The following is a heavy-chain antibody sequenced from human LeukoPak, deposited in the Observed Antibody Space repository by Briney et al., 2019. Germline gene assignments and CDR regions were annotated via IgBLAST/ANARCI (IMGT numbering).Heavy chain of an antibody. J-gene: IGHJ5*02. CDR2: IYYSGST. CDR1: GGSFSGYY. CDR3: ARDVPYYYGSGGLSAAFDP. Sequence: PSETLSLTCAVYGGSFSGYYWGWIRQPPGKGLEWIGSIYYSGSTYYNPSLKSRVTISVDTSKNQFSLKLSSVTAADTAVYYCARDVPYYYGSGGLSAAFDPWGQGTLVTVSS. D-gene: IGHD3-10*01. V-gene: IGHV4-34*01.